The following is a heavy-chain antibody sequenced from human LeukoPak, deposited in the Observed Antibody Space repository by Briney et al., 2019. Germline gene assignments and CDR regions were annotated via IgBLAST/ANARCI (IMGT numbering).Heavy chain of an antibody. D-gene: IGHD2-15*01. CDR3: ARGELLLFDY. V-gene: IGHV3-21*01. Sequence: AGGSLRLSCAASGFTFSSYSMNWVRQAPGKGLEWVSSISSSSSYIYYADSVKGRFTISRDNSKNTLYLQMNSLRAEDTAVYYCARGELLLFDYWGQGTLVTVSS. CDR2: ISSSSSYI. J-gene: IGHJ4*02. CDR1: GFTFSSYS.